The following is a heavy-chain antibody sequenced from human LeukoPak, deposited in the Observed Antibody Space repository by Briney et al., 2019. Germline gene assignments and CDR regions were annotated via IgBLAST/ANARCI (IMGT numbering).Heavy chain of an antibody. J-gene: IGHJ4*02. V-gene: IGHV3-48*02. CDR1: GFMFSSYG. CDR3: ARAMRSGYDY. CDR2: ISPSSDSI. Sequence: PGGSLRLSRAASGFMFSSYGMNWVRQAPGRRLEWVSYISPSSDSIYYADSLKGRFTISRDNAEHSLYLQMNSLRDEDTAVYYCARAMRSGYDYWGQGTLVTVSS. D-gene: IGHD5-12*01.